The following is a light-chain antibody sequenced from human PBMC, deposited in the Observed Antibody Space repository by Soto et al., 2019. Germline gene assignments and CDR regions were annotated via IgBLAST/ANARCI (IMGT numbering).Light chain of an antibody. CDR2: GAS. CDR1: QSVGHN. CDR3: QRYNHWPRT. Sequence: DIVMTQSPVTLSVSPGDRATLSCRASQSVGHNLAWFQQKPGQAPRLLIYGASAGATGIPDRFSGSGFGTEYTLTISSVQYDDLAVTYYQRYNHWPRTFGQGTNVEMK. J-gene: IGKJ1*01. V-gene: IGKV3-15*01.